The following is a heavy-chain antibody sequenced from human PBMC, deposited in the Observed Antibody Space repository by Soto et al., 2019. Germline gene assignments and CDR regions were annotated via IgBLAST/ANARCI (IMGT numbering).Heavy chain of an antibody. V-gene: IGHV3-30*09. CDR2: ISYDGSDK. J-gene: IGHJ6*02. CDR3: ARRAWDSYYAIDV. Sequence: VQLVESGGGEVQPGMSLSLSCAASGFKYTDFALHWVRQAPGKGLEWVAIISYDGSDKYYADSVKGRFVISRDNPKNTLYLEMNSLRPEDTAVYFCARRAWDSYYAIDVWGQGTTVTVFS. D-gene: IGHD3-22*01. CDR1: GFKYTDFA.